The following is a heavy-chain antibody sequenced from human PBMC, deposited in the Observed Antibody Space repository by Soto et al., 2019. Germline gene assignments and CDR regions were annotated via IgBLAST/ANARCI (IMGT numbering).Heavy chain of an antibody. D-gene: IGHD1-26*01. CDR3: ARSEWEQQWGETFDY. V-gene: IGHV3-33*08. CDR2: IWYDGRDR. Sequence: QVQLVESRGGVVQPGTSLRLSCAASGFTFSRFGMHWVRQAPGKGLEWVALIWYDGRDRKYADFVKGRFTISRDDSKNTLDLQMNSLRAEDTAVYYCARSEWEQQWGETFDYWGQGTLVTVSS. J-gene: IGHJ4*02. CDR1: GFTFSRFG.